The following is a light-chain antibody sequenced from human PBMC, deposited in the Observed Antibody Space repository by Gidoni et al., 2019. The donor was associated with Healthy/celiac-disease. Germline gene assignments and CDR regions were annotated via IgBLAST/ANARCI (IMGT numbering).Light chain of an antibody. Sequence: DIQMTQSPSTLSASVGDRVTITGRASQIISSWLAWYQQKPGKAPKLLIYKASSLESGVPSRFSCSGSGTEFTLTISSLQPDDFATYYCQQYNSYPWTFGQGTKVEIK. J-gene: IGKJ1*01. V-gene: IGKV1-5*03. CDR2: KAS. CDR1: QIISSW. CDR3: QQYNSYPWT.